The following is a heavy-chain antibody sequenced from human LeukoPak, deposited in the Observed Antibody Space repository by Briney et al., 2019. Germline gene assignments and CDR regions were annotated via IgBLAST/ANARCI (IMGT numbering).Heavy chain of an antibody. Sequence: GGSLKISCKGSGYSFTSYWIGWVRQMPGKGLEWMGIIYPGDSDTRYSLSFQGQVTISADKSISTAYLQWSSLKASDTAMYYCARLTGYCSSTSCYNNWFDPWGQGTLVTVSS. CDR3: ARLTGYCSSTSCYNNWFDP. D-gene: IGHD2-2*02. J-gene: IGHJ5*02. CDR1: GYSFTSYW. CDR2: IYPGDSDT. V-gene: IGHV5-51*01.